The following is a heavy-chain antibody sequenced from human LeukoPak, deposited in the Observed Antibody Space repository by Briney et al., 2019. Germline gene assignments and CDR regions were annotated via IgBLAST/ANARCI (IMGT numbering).Heavy chain of an antibody. D-gene: IGHD3-3*01. J-gene: IGHJ5*02. Sequence: ASVKVSCKASGYTFTGYYMRWVRQAPGQGLEWMGRINPNSGGTNYAQKFQGRVTMTRDTSISTAYMELSRLRSDDTAVYYCARDIRDFWSGPRNWFDPWGQGTLVTVSS. CDR1: GYTFTGYY. CDR2: INPNSGGT. CDR3: ARDIRDFWSGPRNWFDP. V-gene: IGHV1-2*06.